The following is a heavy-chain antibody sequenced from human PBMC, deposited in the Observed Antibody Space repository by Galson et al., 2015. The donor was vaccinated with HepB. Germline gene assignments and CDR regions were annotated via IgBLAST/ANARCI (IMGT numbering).Heavy chain of an antibody. Sequence: QSGAEVKKPGESLRISCKASGGTFSSYAISWVRQAPGQGLEWMGGIIPIFGTANYAQKFRGRVTITADESTSTAYMELSSLRSEDTAVYYCARDSLVYSSSWYPGTDAFDIWGQGTMVTVSS. CDR2: IIPIFGTA. CDR3: ARDSLVYSSSWYPGTDAFDI. D-gene: IGHD6-13*01. CDR1: GGTFSSYA. V-gene: IGHV1-69*01. J-gene: IGHJ3*02.